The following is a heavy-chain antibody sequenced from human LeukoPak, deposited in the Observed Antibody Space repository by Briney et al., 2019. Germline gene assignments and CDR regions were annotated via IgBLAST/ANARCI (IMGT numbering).Heavy chain of an antibody. CDR2: LISKAEDGTI. D-gene: IGHD3-22*01. CDR3: VTEIRSGYYAY. Sequence: PGGSLRLSCTASGFTFGRAWMTWVRQAPGKGLEWVGRLISKAEDGTIAYAAPVKGRFTISRDDSQNTLFLQMNGLKTEDTAVCHCVTEIRSGYYAYWGQGTLVTVSS. J-gene: IGHJ4*02. CDR1: GFTFGRAW. V-gene: IGHV3-15*01.